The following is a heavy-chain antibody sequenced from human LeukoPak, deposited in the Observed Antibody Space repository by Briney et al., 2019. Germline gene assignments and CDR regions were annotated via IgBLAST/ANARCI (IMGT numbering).Heavy chain of an antibody. Sequence: GGSLRLSCAASGFTFDDYGMSWVRQAPGKGLEWVSGINWNGGSTGYADSVKGRFTISRDNAKNSLYLQMNSLGAEDTALYYCARGGSSSWYPPFDYWGQGTLVTVSS. CDR1: GFTFDDYG. J-gene: IGHJ4*02. CDR3: ARGGSSSWYPPFDY. V-gene: IGHV3-20*04. CDR2: INWNGGST. D-gene: IGHD6-13*01.